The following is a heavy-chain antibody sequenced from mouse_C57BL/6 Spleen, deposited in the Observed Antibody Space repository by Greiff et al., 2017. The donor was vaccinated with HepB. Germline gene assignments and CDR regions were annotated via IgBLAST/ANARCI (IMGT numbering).Heavy chain of an antibody. Sequence: EVLVVESGGGLVQPGGSLKLSCAASGFTFSDYDMYWVRQTPEKRLEWVAYISNGGGSIYYPDTVKGRFTISRDNAKNTLYLQMSRLKSEDTAMYYAGRHSNYDAMDYWGQGTSVTVSS. D-gene: IGHD2-5*01. J-gene: IGHJ4*01. CDR3: GRHSNYDAMDY. CDR1: GFTFSDYD. V-gene: IGHV5-12*01. CDR2: ISNGGGSI.